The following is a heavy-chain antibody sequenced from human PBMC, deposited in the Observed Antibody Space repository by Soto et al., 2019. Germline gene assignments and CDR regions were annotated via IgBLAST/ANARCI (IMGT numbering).Heavy chain of an antibody. Sequence: EMQLVESGGDLVQPGGSLRLSCAASGFTFSDYWMHWVRHAPGKGLVWVSRISSDGTGTTYADSVKGRFTISRDNAKNTLCLQMNSLRDEDTAVYYCACSYGMGVWGQGTTVTVSS. CDR1: GFTFSDYW. CDR3: ACSYGMGV. J-gene: IGHJ6*02. D-gene: IGHD3-10*02. V-gene: IGHV3-74*01. CDR2: ISSDGTGT.